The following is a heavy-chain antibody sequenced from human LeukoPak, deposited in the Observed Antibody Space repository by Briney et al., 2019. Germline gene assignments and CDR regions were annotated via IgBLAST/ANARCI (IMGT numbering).Heavy chain of an antibody. CDR2: ISNDGSNQ. Sequence: PGGSLRLSCAASGFTFSSYGMHWVRQAPGRGLEWVAFISNDGSNQYYAESVKGRFTISRDNSKSTLYLQMNNLRVEDTAVFYCARDPYYDYVWGSWRGFDYWGQGTLVTVSS. CDR3: ARDPYYDYVWGSWRGFDY. D-gene: IGHD3-16*01. J-gene: IGHJ4*02. V-gene: IGHV3-30*19. CDR1: GFTFSSYG.